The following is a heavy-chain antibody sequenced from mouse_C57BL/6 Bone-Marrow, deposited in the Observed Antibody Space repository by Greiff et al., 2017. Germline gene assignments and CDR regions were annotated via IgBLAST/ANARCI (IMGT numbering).Heavy chain of an antibody. D-gene: IGHD2-2*01. CDR2: IWSGGST. CDR1: GFSLTSYG. J-gene: IGHJ1*03. CDR3: ASPIYYGYDGWYLDV. Sequence: QVQLKESGPGLVQPSQSLSITCTVSGFSLTSYGVHWVRQSPGKGLEWLGVIWSGGSTDYNAAFISRLSISKDNSKSQVFFKMNSLQADDTAIYYCASPIYYGYDGWYLDVWGTGTTVTVSS. V-gene: IGHV2-2*01.